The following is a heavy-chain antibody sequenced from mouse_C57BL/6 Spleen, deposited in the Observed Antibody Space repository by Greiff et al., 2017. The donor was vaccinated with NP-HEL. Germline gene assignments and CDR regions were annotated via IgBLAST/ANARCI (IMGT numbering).Heavy chain of an antibody. D-gene: IGHD1-1*01. CDR3: AGYYYGSRGYAMDY. V-gene: IGHV1-55*01. J-gene: IGHJ4*01. CDR2: IYPGSGST. CDR1: GYTFTSYW. Sequence: QVQLKQPGAELVKPGASVKMSCKASGYTFTSYWITWVKQRPGQGLEWIGDIYPGSGSTNYNEKFKSKATLTVDTSSSTAYMQLSSLTSEDSAVYYCAGYYYGSRGYAMDYWGQGTSVTVSS.